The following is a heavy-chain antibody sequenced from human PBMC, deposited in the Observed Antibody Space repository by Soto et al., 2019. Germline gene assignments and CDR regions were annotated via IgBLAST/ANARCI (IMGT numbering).Heavy chain of an antibody. Sequence: QMQLVQSGPEVKKPGTSVKVSCKASGFTFTSSAVQWVRQARGQRLEWIGWIVVGSGNTNYAQKFQERVTITRDMSTSTAYMELSSLRSEDTAVYYCARDEGGYYYYGMDVWGQGTTVTVSS. CDR2: IVVGSGNT. D-gene: IGHD3-16*01. V-gene: IGHV1-58*01. J-gene: IGHJ6*02. CDR3: ARDEGGYYYYGMDV. CDR1: GFTFTSSA.